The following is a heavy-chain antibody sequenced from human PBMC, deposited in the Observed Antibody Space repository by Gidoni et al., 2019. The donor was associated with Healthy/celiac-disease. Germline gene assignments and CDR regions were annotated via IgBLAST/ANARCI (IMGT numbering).Heavy chain of an antibody. CDR2: ISGSGRST. D-gene: IGHD1-26*01. J-gene: IGHJ4*02. V-gene: IGHV3-23*01. CDR1: GFTFSSYA. CDR3: AKDWDDYFDY. Sequence: EVPLLEPGGGLVQPGGSLRLSCAASGFTFSSYAMSWVRQAPGKGLEWVAAISGSGRSTYYTDSVKGRFTISRDNSKNTLYLQMNSLRAEDTAVYYCAKDWDDYFDYWGQGTLVTVSS.